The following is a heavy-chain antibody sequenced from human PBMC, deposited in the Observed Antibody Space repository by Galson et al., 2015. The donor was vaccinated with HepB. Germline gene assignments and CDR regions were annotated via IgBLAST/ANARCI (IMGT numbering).Heavy chain of an antibody. D-gene: IGHD1-26*01. V-gene: IGHV3-23*01. J-gene: IGHJ4*02. CDR2: ISGSGGST. CDR3: AKDPGGSYRENQKNDY. CDR1: GFTFSSYA. Sequence: SLRLSCAASGFTFSSYAMSWVRQAPGKGLEWVSAISGSGGSTYYADSVKGRFTISRDNSKNTLYLQMNSLRAEDTAVYYCAKDPGGSYRENQKNDYWGQGTLVTVSS.